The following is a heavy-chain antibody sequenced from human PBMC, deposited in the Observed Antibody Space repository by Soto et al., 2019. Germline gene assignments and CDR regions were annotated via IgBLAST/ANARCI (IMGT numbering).Heavy chain of an antibody. CDR3: AKLSSGWYSDFDY. V-gene: IGHV3-23*01. J-gene: IGHJ4*02. CDR1: GFTFSTYA. CDR2: ISGSGGST. D-gene: IGHD6-19*01. Sequence: GGSLRLSCVASGFTFSTYAMTWVRQAPGKGLEWVSVISGSGGSTYDADSVKGRFIISRDNSKNTLYLQLNSLRAEDTAVYYCAKLSSGWYSDFDYWGQGTLVTVSS.